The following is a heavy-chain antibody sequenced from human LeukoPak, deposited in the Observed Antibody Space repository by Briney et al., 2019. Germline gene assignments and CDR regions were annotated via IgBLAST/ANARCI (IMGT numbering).Heavy chain of an antibody. CDR1: GGSISSSSYS. CDR2: IYYGGST. V-gene: IGHV4-39*01. J-gene: IGHJ4*02. CDR3: ARASITMVRGVIIISYFDY. D-gene: IGHD3-10*01. Sequence: RPSETLSLTCTVSGGSISSSSYSWGWIRQPPGKGLEWIGNIYYGGSTYYNPSLKSRVTISVDTSKNQFSLKLSSATAADTAVYYCARASITMVRGVIIISYFDYWGQGTLVTVSS.